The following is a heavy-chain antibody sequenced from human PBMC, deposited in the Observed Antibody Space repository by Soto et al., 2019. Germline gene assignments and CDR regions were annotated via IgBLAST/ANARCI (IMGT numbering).Heavy chain of an antibody. J-gene: IGHJ5*02. CDR2: INQDGSEE. V-gene: IGHV3-7*01. D-gene: IGHD3-16*01. CDR3: ARGLRS. CDR1: GFTFNYYW. Sequence: GGSLRLSCAASGFTFNYYWMNWVRQAPGKGLEWVANINQDGSEENYVGSVKGRSTVSRDNAENSLYLQMNSLTVEDTAVYYCARGLRSWGRGTLVTVSS.